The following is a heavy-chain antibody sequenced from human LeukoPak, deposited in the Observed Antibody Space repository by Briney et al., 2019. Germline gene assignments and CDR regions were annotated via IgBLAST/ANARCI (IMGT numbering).Heavy chain of an antibody. CDR3: ARQTNSGYDWRFDS. V-gene: IGHV4-34*01. Sequence: PSETLSLTRAVYGGSFSGYSWSWIRQPPGKGLEWIGEINHSGSANYNPSLKSRVTMSVDTSKSQFSLRLSSVTAADTALYYCARQTNSGYDWRFDSWGQGTLVTVSS. D-gene: IGHD5-12*01. CDR2: INHSGSA. CDR1: GGSFSGYS. J-gene: IGHJ4*02.